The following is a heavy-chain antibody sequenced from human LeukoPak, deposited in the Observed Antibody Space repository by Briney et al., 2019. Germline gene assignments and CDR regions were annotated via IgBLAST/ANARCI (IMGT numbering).Heavy chain of an antibody. CDR1: GFTFSSYA. D-gene: IGHD2-21*02. J-gene: IGHJ4*02. CDR2: ISGSDGST. Sequence: GGSLRLSCAASGFTFSSYAMSWVRQAPGKGLEWVSAISGSDGSTYYADSVKGRFTISRENSKNPLYLQMNSLSAEDTAVYYCEKDLGGSGDYRPYWGQGSVVTVSS. CDR3: EKDLGGSGDYRPY. V-gene: IGHV3-23*01.